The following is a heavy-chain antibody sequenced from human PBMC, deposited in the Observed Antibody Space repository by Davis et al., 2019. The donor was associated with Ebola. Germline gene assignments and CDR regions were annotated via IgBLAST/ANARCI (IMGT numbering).Heavy chain of an antibody. CDR3: VISTMT. Sequence: AASVKVSCKASGYNFSTKYVNWVRQASGHGLKWMGVINPNDGTTTYAQEFRDRVTMTRDTSTSTVFLDMRNLAFDDTAVYYCVISTMTWGQGTLVTVSS. D-gene: IGHD6-13*01. CDR1: GYNFSTKY. V-gene: IGHV1-46*01. CDR2: INPNDGTT. J-gene: IGHJ4*01.